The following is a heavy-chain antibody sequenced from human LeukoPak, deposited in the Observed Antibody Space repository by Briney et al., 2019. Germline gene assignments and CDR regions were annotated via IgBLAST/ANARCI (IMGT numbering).Heavy chain of an antibody. Sequence: GGSLRLSCAASGFTFSSYSMNWVRQAPGKGLEWVSSISSSSSYIYYADSVKGRFTISRDNAKNSLYLQMNSLRAEDTAVYYCATRRFGELTYWGQGTLVTVSS. V-gene: IGHV3-21*01. D-gene: IGHD3-10*01. CDR2: ISSSSSYI. CDR1: GFTFSSYS. J-gene: IGHJ4*02. CDR3: ATRRFGELTY.